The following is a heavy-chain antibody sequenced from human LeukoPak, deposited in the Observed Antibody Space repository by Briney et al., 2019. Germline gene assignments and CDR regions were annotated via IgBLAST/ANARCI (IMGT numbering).Heavy chain of an antibody. CDR1: GGTFSSYT. D-gene: IGHD2-8*01. J-gene: IGHJ6*02. CDR3: ARWGGGDIVLRGYYYYYGMDV. V-gene: IGHV1-69*02. Sequence: GSSVKVSCKASGGTFSSYTISWVRQAPGQGLEWMGRIIPILGIANYAQKFQGRVTITADKSTSTAYMELSSLRSEDTAVYYCARWGGGDIVLRGYYYYYGMDVWGQGTTVTVSS. CDR2: IIPILGIA.